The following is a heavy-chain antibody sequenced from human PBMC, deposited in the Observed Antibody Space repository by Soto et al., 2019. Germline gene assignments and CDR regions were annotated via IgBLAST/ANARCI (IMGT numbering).Heavy chain of an antibody. CDR3: ARLDYGSGSYYLYFDY. Sequence: SETLSLTCTVSGGSISSSSYYWGWIRQPPGKGLEWIGSIYYSGSTYYNPSLKSRVTISVDTSKNQFSLKLSSVTAADTAVYYCARLDYGSGSYYLYFDYWGQGTLVTVSS. CDR2: IYYSGST. J-gene: IGHJ4*02. V-gene: IGHV4-39*01. CDR1: GGSISSSSYY. D-gene: IGHD3-10*01.